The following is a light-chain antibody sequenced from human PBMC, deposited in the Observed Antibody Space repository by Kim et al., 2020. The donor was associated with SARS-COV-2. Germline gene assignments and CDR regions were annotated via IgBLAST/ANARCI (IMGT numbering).Light chain of an antibody. J-gene: IGLJ2*01. CDR2: GEN. Sequence: VSPGQTASITCSGNKLGDRYVCWYQQKPGQSPVLVIYGENRRPSGIPERFSGSNSGNTATLTISGTQAMDEADYYCQAWDSSTVLFGGGTQLTVL. V-gene: IGLV3-1*01. CDR1: KLGDRY. CDR3: QAWDSSTVL.